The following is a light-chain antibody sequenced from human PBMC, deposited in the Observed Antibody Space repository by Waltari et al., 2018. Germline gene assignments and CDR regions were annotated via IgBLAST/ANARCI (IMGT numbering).Light chain of an antibody. Sequence: QSALTQPASVSGSPGQSITISCPGPTSDGGGSNFVSWYQQHPGIAPKLMIDDVNKRPSGVSNRFSGSKSGNTASLTISGLQAEDESDYDCSSYTSSATYVFGAGTKVTVL. V-gene: IGLV2-14*01. J-gene: IGLJ1*01. CDR2: DVN. CDR1: TSDGGGSNF. CDR3: SSYTSSATYV.